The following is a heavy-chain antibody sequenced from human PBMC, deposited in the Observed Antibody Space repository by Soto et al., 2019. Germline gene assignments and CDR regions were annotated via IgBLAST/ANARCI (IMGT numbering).Heavy chain of an antibody. D-gene: IGHD3-22*01. J-gene: IGHJ4*02. CDR1: GFTFSDYY. Sequence: QVQLVESGGGLVKPGGSLRLSCEASGFTFSDYYMSWIRQAPGKGLEWVSYISSSGSTIYYADSVKGRFTISRDNAKNSLYQQMNSLRAEETAVYYCAIDLLREAFDYWGQGTLVTVSS. V-gene: IGHV3-11*01. CDR2: ISSSGSTI. CDR3: AIDLLREAFDY.